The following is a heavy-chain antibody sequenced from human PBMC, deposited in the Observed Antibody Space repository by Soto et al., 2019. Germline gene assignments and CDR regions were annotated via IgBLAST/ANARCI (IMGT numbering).Heavy chain of an antibody. Sequence: PGGSLRLSCAASGFTFSDYGMHWARQAPGKGLEWVAVIWYDGSEKYYADSVEGRFTISRDNSKNTLYLQMNSLRAEDTAVYYCARQSLGNIRLRGFDYWGQGALVTVSS. CDR3: ARQSLGNIRLRGFDY. CDR1: GFTFSDYG. V-gene: IGHV3-33*01. D-gene: IGHD1-1*01. J-gene: IGHJ4*02. CDR2: IWYDGSEK.